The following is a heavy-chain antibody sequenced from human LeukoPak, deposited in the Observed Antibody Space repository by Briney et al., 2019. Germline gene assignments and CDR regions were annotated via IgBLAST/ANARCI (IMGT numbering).Heavy chain of an antibody. Sequence: PSETLSLTCTVSGGSISSHYWSWIRQPPGKGLEWIGYIYYSGSTNYNPSLKSRVTISVDTSKNQFSLKLSSVTAADTAVYYCARGSGYDFWSGYHHNWFDPWGQGTLVTVSS. CDR2: IYYSGST. V-gene: IGHV4-59*11. CDR1: GGSISSHY. CDR3: ARGSGYDFWSGYHHNWFDP. J-gene: IGHJ5*02. D-gene: IGHD3-3*01.